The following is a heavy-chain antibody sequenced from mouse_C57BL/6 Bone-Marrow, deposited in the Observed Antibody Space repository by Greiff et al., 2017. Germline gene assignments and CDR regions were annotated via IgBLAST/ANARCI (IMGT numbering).Heavy chain of an antibody. D-gene: IGHD2-3*01. J-gene: IGHJ2*01. CDR2: IDPENGDT. V-gene: IGHV14-4*01. CDR1: GFNIKDDY. CDR3: TTLYDGY. Sequence: DVHLVESGAELVRPGASVKLSCTASGFNIKDDYMHWVKQRPEQGLEWIGWIDPENGDTEYASKFQGKATITADTSSNTAYLQLSSLTSEDTAVYYCTTLYDGYWGQGTTLTVSS.